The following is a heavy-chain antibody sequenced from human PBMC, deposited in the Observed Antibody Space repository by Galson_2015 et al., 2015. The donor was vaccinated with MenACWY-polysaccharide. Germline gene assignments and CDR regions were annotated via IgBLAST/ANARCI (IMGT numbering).Heavy chain of an antibody. J-gene: IGHJ6*02. Sequence: SLRLSCAASGFTFSSHAMSWVRQAPGKGLEWVSVITDSGGSTYYADSVKGRFTISRDNSKNTLYLQMNSLRAEDTAVYYCAKDLCSGSYWTSGYYSGMDVWGQGTTVTVSS. V-gene: IGHV3-23*01. CDR3: AKDLCSGSYWTSGYYSGMDV. D-gene: IGHD3-10*02. CDR2: ITDSGGST. CDR1: GFTFSSHA.